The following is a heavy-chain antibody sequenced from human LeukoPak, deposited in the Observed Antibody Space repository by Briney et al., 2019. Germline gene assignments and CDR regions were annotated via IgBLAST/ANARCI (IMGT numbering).Heavy chain of an antibody. Sequence: PSETLSLTCTVSGGSISSGRYYWSWIRQPAGKGLEWIGRIYTSGSTNYNPSLKSRVTISVDTSKNQFSLKLSSVTAADTAVYYCARSGYKYGADALDIWGQGTMVTVSS. D-gene: IGHD5-18*01. V-gene: IGHV4-61*02. CDR3: ARSGYKYGADALDI. J-gene: IGHJ3*02. CDR1: GGSISSGRYY. CDR2: IYTSGST.